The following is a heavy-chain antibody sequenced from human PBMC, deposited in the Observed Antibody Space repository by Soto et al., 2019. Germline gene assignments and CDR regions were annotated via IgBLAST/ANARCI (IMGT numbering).Heavy chain of an antibody. CDR3: ARDRIPTPYYYDSSGYYKFGYGMDV. J-gene: IGHJ6*02. CDR1: GYTFTSYG. Sequence: ASVKVSCKASGYTFTSYGISWVRQAPGQGLEWMGWISAYNGNTNYAQKLQGRVTMTTDTSTSTAYMELRSLRSDDTAVYYCARDRIPTPYYYDSSGYYKFGYGMDVCGQGKTVTAAS. CDR2: ISAYNGNT. D-gene: IGHD3-22*01. V-gene: IGHV1-18*04.